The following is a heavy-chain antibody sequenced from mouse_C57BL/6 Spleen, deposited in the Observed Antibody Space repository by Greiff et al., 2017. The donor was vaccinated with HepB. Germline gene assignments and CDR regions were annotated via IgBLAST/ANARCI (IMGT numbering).Heavy chain of an antibody. D-gene: IGHD2-4*01. V-gene: IGHV1-54*01. CDR2: INPGSGGT. Sequence: VQLQQSGAELVRPGTSVKVSCKASGYAFTNYLIEWVKQRPGQGLEWIGVINPGSGGTNYNEKFKGKATLTADKSSSTAYMQLSSLTSEDSAVYFCAREYDYDGYFDVWGTGTTVTVSS. CDR3: AREYDYDGYFDV. CDR1: GYAFTNYL. J-gene: IGHJ1*03.